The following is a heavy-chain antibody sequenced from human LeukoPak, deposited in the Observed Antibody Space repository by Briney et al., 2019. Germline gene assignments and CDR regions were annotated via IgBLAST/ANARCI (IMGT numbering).Heavy chain of an antibody. CDR3: ARDQSSGWTNDAFDI. J-gene: IGHJ3*02. CDR1: GFTFSTSW. D-gene: IGHD6-19*01. CDR2: ISSSSSTI. Sequence: QPGGSLRLSCAASGFTFSTSWMSWVRQAPGKGLEWVSYISSSSSTIYYADSVKGRFTISRDNAKNSLYLQMNSLRAEDTAVYYCARDQSSGWTNDAFDIWGQGTMVTVSS. V-gene: IGHV3-48*01.